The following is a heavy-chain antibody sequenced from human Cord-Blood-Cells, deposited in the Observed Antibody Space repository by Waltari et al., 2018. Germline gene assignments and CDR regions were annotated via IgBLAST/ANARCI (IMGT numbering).Heavy chain of an antibody. V-gene: IGHV1-69*01. CDR1: GGNFSSYA. D-gene: IGHD3-16*01. CDR3: AREGGIRHDAFDI. CDR2: IIPIFGTA. J-gene: IGHJ3*02. Sequence: QVQPAQSGAEGKKPGSSVKVSCKASGGNFSSYAISWVRQAPGQGLEWMGGIIPIFGTANYAQKFQGRVTITADESTSTAYMELSSLRSEDTAVYYCAREGGIRHDAFDIWGQGTMVTVSS.